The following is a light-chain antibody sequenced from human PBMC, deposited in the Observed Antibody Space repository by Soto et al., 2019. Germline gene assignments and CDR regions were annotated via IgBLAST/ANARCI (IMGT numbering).Light chain of an antibody. J-gene: IGKJ1*01. CDR1: QSISSW. CDR2: KAS. V-gene: IGKV1-5*03. Sequence: DIQMTQSPSTLSASVGDRVTITCRASQSISSWLAWYQQKPGKGPKLLIYKASSFESGVPSRFSGSGSGTEFTLTISSLQPDDFATYYCQQYNSYSWTFGQGTKVEIK. CDR3: QQYNSYSWT.